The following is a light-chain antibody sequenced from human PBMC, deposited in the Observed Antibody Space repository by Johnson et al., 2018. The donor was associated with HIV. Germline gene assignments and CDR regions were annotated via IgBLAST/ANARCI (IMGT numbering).Light chain of an antibody. V-gene: IGLV1-51*01. CDR1: SSKVGNNY. J-gene: IGLJ1*01. CDR2: DNN. Sequence: QSVLTQPPSVSAAPGQKVTISCSGSSSKVGNNYVSWFQQLPGTAPKLLIYDNNERPSGIPDRFSGSKSGTSATLGITGLQTGYEADYYCGTWDSSLTVYVFGTGTKVTVL. CDR3: GTWDSSLTVYV.